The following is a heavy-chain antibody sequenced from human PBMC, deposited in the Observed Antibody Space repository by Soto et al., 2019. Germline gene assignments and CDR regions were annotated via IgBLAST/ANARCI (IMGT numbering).Heavy chain of an antibody. J-gene: IGHJ6*02. CDR3: ARDLYSSSWYGYYYGMDV. D-gene: IGHD6-13*01. CDR1: GFTFSSYG. V-gene: IGHV3-33*01. CDR2: IWYDGSNK. Sequence: QVQLVESGGGVVQPGRSLRLSCAASGFTFSSYGMHWVRQAPGKGLEWVAVIWYDGSNKYYADSVKGRFTISRDNSKNPLYLQMNSLRAEDTAVYYCARDLYSSSWYGYYYGMDVWGQGTTVTVSS.